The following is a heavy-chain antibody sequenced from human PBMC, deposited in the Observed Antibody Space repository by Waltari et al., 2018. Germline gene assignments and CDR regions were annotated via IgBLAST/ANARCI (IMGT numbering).Heavy chain of an antibody. D-gene: IGHD3-16*01. J-gene: IGHJ4*02. CDR3: AKDWGGGTYTWAD. Sequence: QVQLVESGGGLVKPGGSLTLSFAASGFTFSDSYMTWIRQAPGKGLEWISYISSSSSYTQSADSVKGRFTISRDNAKNSLYLRMNRLRVEDTAVYYCAKDWGGGTYTWADWGQGTLVTVAS. CDR1: GFTFSDSY. V-gene: IGHV3-11*06. CDR2: ISSSSSYT.